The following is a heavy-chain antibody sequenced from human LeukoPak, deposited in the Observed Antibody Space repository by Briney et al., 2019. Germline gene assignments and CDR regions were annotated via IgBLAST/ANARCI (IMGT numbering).Heavy chain of an antibody. V-gene: IGHV3-23*01. Sequence: GGSLRLSCAASGLTFSHYAMSWVRQAPGKGLEWVSGISGRGDTTYYADSVKGRFTISRDNSKNTLYLQMNSLTTEDTAVYYCATDRRTLDAFDVWGQGTMVTVSS. D-gene: IGHD2-2*01. J-gene: IGHJ3*01. CDR3: ATDRRTLDAFDV. CDR2: ISGRGDTT. CDR1: GLTFSHYA.